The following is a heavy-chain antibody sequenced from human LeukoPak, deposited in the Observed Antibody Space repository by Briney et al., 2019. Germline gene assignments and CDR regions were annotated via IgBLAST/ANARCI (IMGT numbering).Heavy chain of an antibody. V-gene: IGHV4-31*03. J-gene: IGHJ4*02. CDR2: IYYSGST. CDR1: GGSISSGGYY. CDR3: ASDQGELSFHLDY. D-gene: IGHD3-16*02. Sequence: SETLSLTCTVSGGSISSGGYYWSWIRQHPGKGLEWIGYIYYSGSTYYNPSLKSRVTISVDTSKNQFSLKLSSVTAADTAVYYCASDQGELSFHLDYWGQGTLVTVSS.